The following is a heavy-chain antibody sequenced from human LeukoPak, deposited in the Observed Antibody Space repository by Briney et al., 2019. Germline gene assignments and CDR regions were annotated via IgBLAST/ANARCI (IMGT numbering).Heavy chain of an antibody. V-gene: IGHV4-39*01. J-gene: IGHJ3*02. CDR3: ARSELSIAVAGLGAFDI. Sequence: SETLSLTCTVPGGSISSSSYYWGWLRQPPGKGLEWIGSIDYSGSTYYNPSLKSRVTISVDTSKNQFSLKLSSVTAADTAVYYCARSELSIAVAGLGAFDIWGQGTMVTVSS. CDR2: IDYSGST. D-gene: IGHD6-19*01. CDR1: GGSISSSSYY.